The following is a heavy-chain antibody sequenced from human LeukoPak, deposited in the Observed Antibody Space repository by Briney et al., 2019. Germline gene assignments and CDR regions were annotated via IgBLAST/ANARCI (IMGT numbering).Heavy chain of an antibody. V-gene: IGHV4-39*07. Sequence: PSETLSLTCTVSGGSISSGSYYWSWIRQPPGKGLEWIGRIYHIGSTYYNPSLKSRVTISVDTSKNQFSLKLRSVTAADTAMYYCARLPFKSRENYYFDYWGPGTLVTVSS. CDR3: ARLPFKSRENYYFDY. CDR2: IYHIGST. CDR1: GGSISSGSYY. J-gene: IGHJ4*02.